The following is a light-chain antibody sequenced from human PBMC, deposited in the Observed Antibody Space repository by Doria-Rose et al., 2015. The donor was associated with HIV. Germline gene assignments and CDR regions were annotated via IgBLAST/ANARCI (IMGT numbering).Light chain of an antibody. V-gene: IGKV3-20*01. Sequence: TQSPGTLSLSPGERATLSCRASQSFSSTYLAWYQQKPGQAHSLLIYDGSTRATGIPDRFSASGSGTDFTLTINGLEPEDFALYYCHQYGTSWTFGQGTKAEI. CDR3: HQYGTSWT. CDR1: QSFSSTY. J-gene: IGKJ1*01. CDR2: DGS.